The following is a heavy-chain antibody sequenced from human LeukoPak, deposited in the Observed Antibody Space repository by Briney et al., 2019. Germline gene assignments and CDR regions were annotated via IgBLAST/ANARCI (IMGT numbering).Heavy chain of an antibody. CDR3: ARSVGAYFDY. CDR1: GFTFSSYS. J-gene: IGHJ4*02. V-gene: IGHV3-21*01. CDR2: ISSSSSYI. D-gene: IGHD1-26*01. Sequence: GGSLRLSCAASGFTFSSYSMTWVRQAPGKGLEWVSSISSSSSYIYYADSVKGRFTISRDNAKNSLYLQMNSLRAEDTAVYYCARSVGAYFDYWGQGTLVTVSS.